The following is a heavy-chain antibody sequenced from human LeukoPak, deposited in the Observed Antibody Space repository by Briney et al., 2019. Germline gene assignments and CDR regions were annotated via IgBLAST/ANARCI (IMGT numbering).Heavy chain of an antibody. CDR2: ITGSSSYI. V-gene: IGHV3-21*01. Sequence: GGSLRLSCAASGFTFNTYTMNWVRQAPGKGLEWVSSITGSSSYIYYADSVKGRFTISRDNAKNSLYLQMNSLRAEDTAVYYCARVRWLQFKNGMDVWGQGTTVTVSS. D-gene: IGHD5-24*01. J-gene: IGHJ6*02. CDR1: GFTFNTYT. CDR3: ARVRWLQFKNGMDV.